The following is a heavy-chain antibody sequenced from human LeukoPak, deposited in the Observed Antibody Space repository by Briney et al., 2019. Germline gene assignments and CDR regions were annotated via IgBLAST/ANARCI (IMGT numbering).Heavy chain of an antibody. J-gene: IGHJ4*02. CDR3: AKDLNYYGSGPI. Sequence: GGSLRLSCAASGFIFSNYGMHWFRQAPGKGLEWVAIISYDGRNEYYADSVKGRFTISRDNSKNTLYLQTNSLRAEDTAVYYCAKDLNYYGSGPIWGQGTLVTVSS. D-gene: IGHD3-10*01. CDR2: ISYDGRNE. CDR1: GFIFSNYG. V-gene: IGHV3-30*18.